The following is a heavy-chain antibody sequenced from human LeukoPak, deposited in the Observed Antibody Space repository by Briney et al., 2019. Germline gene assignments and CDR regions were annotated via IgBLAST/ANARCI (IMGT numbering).Heavy chain of an antibody. CDR2: MNPYSGNT. J-gene: IGHJ4*02. CDR1: GYTFTSYA. Sequence: ASVKVSCKASGYTFTSYAMHWVRQAPGQRLEWMGWMNPYSGNTGYAQKFQGRVTMTRDTSINTAYLEFYSLRSEDTAVYYCARGYSPTLRTTGNDYWGQGTLVTVSS. D-gene: IGHD1-1*01. CDR3: ARGYSPTLRTTGNDY. V-gene: IGHV1-8*02.